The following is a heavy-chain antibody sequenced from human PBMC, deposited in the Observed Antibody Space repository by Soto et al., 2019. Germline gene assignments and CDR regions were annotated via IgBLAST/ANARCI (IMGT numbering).Heavy chain of an antibody. Sequence: QVQLVESGGGVVQPGRSLRLSCAASGFTFSNYGMHWVRQAPGKGLEWVAAIYYDGSNKEYADSVKGRFTISRDNSKNTPLLEIDSVRAEHTAVYYCARDATSGSYSLFDGWGQGTLVTFAS. CDR2: IYYDGSNK. CDR3: ARDATSGSYSLFDG. CDR1: GFTFSNYG. J-gene: IGHJ4*02. D-gene: IGHD1-26*01. V-gene: IGHV3-33*01.